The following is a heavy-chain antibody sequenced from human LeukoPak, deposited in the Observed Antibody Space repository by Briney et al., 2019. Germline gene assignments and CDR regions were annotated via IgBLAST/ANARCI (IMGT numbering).Heavy chain of an antibody. Sequence: PSETLSLTCTVSGGSISSYYWSWIRQPPGKGLEWIGYIYYSGSTNYNPSLKSRVTISVDTSKNQFSLKLSSVTAADTAVYYCATTSSSWEIVDYWGQGTLVTVSS. CDR3: ATTSSSWEIVDY. D-gene: IGHD6-13*01. CDR2: IYYSGST. J-gene: IGHJ4*02. V-gene: IGHV4-59*08. CDR1: GGSISSYY.